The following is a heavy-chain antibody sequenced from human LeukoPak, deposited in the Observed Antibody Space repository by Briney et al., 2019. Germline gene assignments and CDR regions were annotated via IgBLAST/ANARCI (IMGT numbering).Heavy chain of an antibody. Sequence: GESLRLSCAASGFSLRNYWMTWVRQSPGKGLEWVAIINPDGSGKYSVDSVKGRFTISRDNAKNSPYLQMSSLRAEDTAVYYCARGGHRQKEFWGQGTLVTVSS. CDR1: GFSLRNYW. CDR2: INPDGSGK. J-gene: IGHJ4*02. CDR3: ARGGHRQKEF. V-gene: IGHV3-7*01. D-gene: IGHD3-10*01.